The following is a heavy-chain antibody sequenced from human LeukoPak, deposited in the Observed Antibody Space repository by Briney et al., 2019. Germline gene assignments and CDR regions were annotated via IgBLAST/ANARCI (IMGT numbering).Heavy chain of an antibody. CDR2: INTNTGNP. V-gene: IGHV7-4-1*02. CDR1: GYTFTSYG. J-gene: IGHJ4*02. Sequence: ASVKVSCKASGYTFTSYGISWVRQAPGQGLEWMGWINTNTGNPTYAQGFTGRFVFSLDTSVSTAYLQISSLKAEDTAVYYCARDRGDYDYGDYPDYWGQGTLVTVSS. D-gene: IGHD4-17*01. CDR3: ARDRGDYDYGDYPDY.